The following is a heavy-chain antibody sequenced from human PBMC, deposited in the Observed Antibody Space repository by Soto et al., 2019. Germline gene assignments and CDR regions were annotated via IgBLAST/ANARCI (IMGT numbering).Heavy chain of an antibody. V-gene: IGHV3-9*01. D-gene: IGHD3-3*01. CDR3: VKAWGKDFWTGYFNF. J-gene: IGHJ4*02. Sequence: SLILACSSSVFTFDDYSIDWVRQVPVNCLEWVSGISWNSASIGYADSVKVRFTTSRYNAKNSLYLEMNSLKTEDTALYYCVKAWGKDFWTGYFNFWGQGTPVTVSS. CDR2: ISWNSASI. CDR1: VFTFDDYS.